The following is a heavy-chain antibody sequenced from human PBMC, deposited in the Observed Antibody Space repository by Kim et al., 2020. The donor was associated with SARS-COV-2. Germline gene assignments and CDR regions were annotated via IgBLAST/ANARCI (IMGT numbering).Heavy chain of an antibody. CDR1: GGSISSYY. D-gene: IGHD3-10*02. CDR2: IYYSGST. CDR3: ASEIWADVGRGYVWVAMDV. Sequence: SETLSLTCTVSGGSISSYYWSWIRQPPGKGLEWIGYIYYSGSTNYNPSLKSRVTISVDTSKNQFSLKLSSVTAADTAVYYCASEIWADVGRGYVWVAMDV. J-gene: IGHJ6*01. V-gene: IGHV4-59*12.